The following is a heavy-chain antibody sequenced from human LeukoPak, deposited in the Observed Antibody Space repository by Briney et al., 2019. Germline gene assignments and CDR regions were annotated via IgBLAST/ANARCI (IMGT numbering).Heavy chain of an antibody. V-gene: IGHV1-2*06. D-gene: IGHD3-22*01. CDR3: ARDSGYYPIKDW. J-gene: IGHJ4*02. CDR1: GYTFTGYY. CDR2: INPNSGGT. Sequence: ASVKVSCKASGYTFTGYYMHWVRQAPGQGREWMGRINPNSGGTNYAQKFQGRVTMTRDTSISTAYMELSRLRSDDTAVYYCARDSGYYPIKDWWGQGTLVTVSS.